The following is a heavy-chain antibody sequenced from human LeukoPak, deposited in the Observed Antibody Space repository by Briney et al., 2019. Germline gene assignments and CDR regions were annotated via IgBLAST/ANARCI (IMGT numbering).Heavy chain of an antibody. D-gene: IGHD3-9*01. CDR1: GYTFTSYA. J-gene: IGHJ4*02. CDR3: LRGYYDILTGLTNLDY. V-gene: IGHV7-4-1*02. Sequence: ASVKVSCKASGYTFTSYAMNWVRQAPGQGLEWMGWINTNTGNPTYAQGFTGRFVFSLDTSVSTAYLQISSLRAEDTAVYYCLRGYYDILTGLTNLDYWGQGTLVTVSS. CDR2: INTNTGNP.